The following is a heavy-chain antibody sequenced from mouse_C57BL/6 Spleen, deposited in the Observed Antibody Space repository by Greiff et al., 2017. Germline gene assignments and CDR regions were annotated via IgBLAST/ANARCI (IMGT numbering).Heavy chain of an antibody. Sequence: EVHLVESGGGLVKPGGSLKLSCAASGFTFSSYAMSWVRQTPEKRLEWVATISDGGSYTYYPDNVKGRFTISRDNAKNNLYLQMSHLKSEDTAMYYCAIVCYGNSFAYWGQGTLVTVAA. CDR2: ISDGGSYT. CDR3: AIVCYGNSFAY. J-gene: IGHJ3*01. D-gene: IGHD2-1*01. V-gene: IGHV5-4*01. CDR1: GFTFSSYA.